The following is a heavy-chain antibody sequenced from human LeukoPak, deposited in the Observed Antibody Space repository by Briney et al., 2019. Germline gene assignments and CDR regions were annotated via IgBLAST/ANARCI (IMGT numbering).Heavy chain of an antibody. CDR2: IISDGSST. Sequence: GGSLRLSCAASGFTFSSYWMHWVRQAPGKGLVWVSRIISDGSSTSYADSVKGRFTISRDNAKNTLYLQMNSLRAEDTAVYYCATGGNYDFWSGYFDYWGQGTLVTVSS. V-gene: IGHV3-74*01. CDR1: GFTFSSYW. D-gene: IGHD3-3*01. J-gene: IGHJ4*02. CDR3: ATGGNYDFWSGYFDY.